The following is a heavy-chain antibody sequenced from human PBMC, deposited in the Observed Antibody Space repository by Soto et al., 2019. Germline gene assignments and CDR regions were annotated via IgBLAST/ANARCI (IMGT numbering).Heavy chain of an antibody. Sequence: SETLSPTFAVVGGSISGDYWSWIRQPPGKGLEWIGEINHIGSTSYIPSLKSGVTTSVDASKNPFSLNMISVTAADAAVYYCARKGGYYLDVWRQRTTVTVSS. CDR1: GGSISGDY. V-gene: IGHV4-34*01. D-gene: IGHD2-15*01. J-gene: IGHJ6*03. CDR2: INHIGST. CDR3: ARKGGYYLDV.